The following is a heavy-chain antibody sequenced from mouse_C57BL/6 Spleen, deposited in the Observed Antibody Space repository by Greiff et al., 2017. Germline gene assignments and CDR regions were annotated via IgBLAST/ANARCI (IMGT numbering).Heavy chain of an antibody. CDR3: ARSRCGSNYFDY. CDR2: INPSSGYT. J-gene: IGHJ2*01. V-gene: IGHV1-7*01. D-gene: IGHD1-1*01. Sequence: VQLQQSGAELAKPGASVKLSCKASGYTFTSYWMHWVKQRPGQGLEWIGVINPSSGYTKYNQKFKDKATLTVDKSSSTAYMQLSSLTSEDSAVYYCARSRCGSNYFDYWGQGTTLTVSS. CDR1: GYTFTSYW.